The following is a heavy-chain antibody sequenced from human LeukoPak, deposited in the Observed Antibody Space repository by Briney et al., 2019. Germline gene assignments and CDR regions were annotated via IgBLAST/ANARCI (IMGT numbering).Heavy chain of an antibody. D-gene: IGHD2-2*01. Sequence: GRSLRLSCAASGFTFDDYAMHWVRQAPGKGLEWVSGISWNSGSIGYADSVKGRFTISRDNSKNTLYLQMNSLRAEDTAVYYCARSSTSRNYYFDYWGQGTLVTVSS. CDR1: GFTFDDYA. J-gene: IGHJ4*02. CDR2: ISWNSGSI. V-gene: IGHV3-9*01. CDR3: ARSSTSRNYYFDY.